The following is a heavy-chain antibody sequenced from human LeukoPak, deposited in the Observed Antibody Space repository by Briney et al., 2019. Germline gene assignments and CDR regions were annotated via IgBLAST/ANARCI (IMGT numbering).Heavy chain of an antibody. D-gene: IGHD6-19*01. CDR1: GYTFTGYY. Sequence: ASVKVSCKASGYTFTGYYMHWVRQAPGQGLEWMGWINPNSGGTNYAQKFQGRVTMTRDTSISTAYMELSRLRSDDTAVYYCAREDYSSGWTNDYWGQGTLVTVSS. J-gene: IGHJ4*02. CDR3: AREDYSSGWTNDY. CDR2: INPNSGGT. V-gene: IGHV1-2*02.